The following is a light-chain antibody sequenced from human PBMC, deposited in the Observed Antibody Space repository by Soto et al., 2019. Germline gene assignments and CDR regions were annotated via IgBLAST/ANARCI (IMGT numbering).Light chain of an antibody. CDR3: SSYTSSSTWV. CDR2: EVN. V-gene: IGLV2-14*01. J-gene: IGLJ3*02. Sequence: QSVLTQPASVSGSPGQSITISCTGTSSDVGGYNYVSWYQHHPGKAPKLMIYEVNNRPSGVSNRFSGSKSGYTASLTISGLQAEDEADYYCSSYTSSSTWVFGGGTKVTVL. CDR1: SSDVGGYNY.